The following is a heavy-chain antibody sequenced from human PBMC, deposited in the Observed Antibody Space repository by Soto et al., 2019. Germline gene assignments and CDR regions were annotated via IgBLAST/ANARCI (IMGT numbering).Heavy chain of an antibody. D-gene: IGHD4-17*01. Sequence: GASVKVSCKASGYTFTSYGISWVRQAPGQGLEWMGWISAYNGNTNYAQKLQGRVTITTDTSTSTGFMELRSLRSDDTAVFLCARERTVYGDYPEDWFDPWGQGTLVTVSS. CDR3: ARERTVYGDYPEDWFDP. CDR2: ISAYNGNT. CDR1: GYTFTSYG. V-gene: IGHV1-18*01. J-gene: IGHJ5*02.